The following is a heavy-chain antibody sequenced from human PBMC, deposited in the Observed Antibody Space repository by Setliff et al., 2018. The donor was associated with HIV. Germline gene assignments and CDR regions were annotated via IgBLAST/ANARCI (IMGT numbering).Heavy chain of an antibody. D-gene: IGHD1-1*01. CDR2: IYTSGTT. CDR1: GGSISSGGFY. CDR3: ARNSQKGIQPLLLAS. V-gene: IGHV4-61*02. J-gene: IGHJ4*02. Sequence: SETLSLTCTVSGGSISSGGFYWYWIRQPAGKGLEWIGRIYTSGTTNYNPSLKSRVTISMDTSKSQFSLRLDSVTAADTAVYYCARNSQKGIQPLLLASWGPGTLVTVSS.